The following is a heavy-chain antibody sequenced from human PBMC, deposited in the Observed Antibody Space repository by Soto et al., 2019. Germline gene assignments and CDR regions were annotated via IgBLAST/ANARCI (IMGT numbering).Heavy chain of an antibody. CDR1: GYSFTNYD. CDR2: MNPNNGNT. Sequence: ASVKVSCKTSGYSFTNYDIHWVRQAAGQGLEWMGWMNPNNGNTGYAQKFQGRVTMTRNTSISTAYMELSSLRSEDTAVYYRARGFDSSSGFHTVSPIKFDYWGQGTLVTVSS. V-gene: IGHV1-8*01. CDR3: ARGFDSSSGFHTVSPIKFDY. D-gene: IGHD6-13*01. J-gene: IGHJ4*02.